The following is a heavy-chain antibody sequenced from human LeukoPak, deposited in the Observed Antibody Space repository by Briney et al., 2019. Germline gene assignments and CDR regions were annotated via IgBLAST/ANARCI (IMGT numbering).Heavy chain of an antibody. V-gene: IGHV3-23*01. CDR2: ISPGGETP. J-gene: IGHJ4*02. CDR1: GFTFKNYG. Sequence: GGTLRLSCAASGFTFKNYGMNWVRQAPGKGLEWVSGISPGGETPYYADSVRGRFTISRDNSKNTMYLQMNSLRVEDTAVYYCAQDRAWIEFYFWGQGTLVTVSS. D-gene: IGHD5-12*01. CDR3: AQDRAWIEFYF.